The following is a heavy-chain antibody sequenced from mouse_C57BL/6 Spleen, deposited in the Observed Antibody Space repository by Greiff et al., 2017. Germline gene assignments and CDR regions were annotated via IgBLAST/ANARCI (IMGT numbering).Heavy chain of an antibody. CDR1: GFSLTSYG. CDR2: IWRGGST. J-gene: IGHJ3*01. CDR3: ATDPRFAY. Sequence: QVQLQQSGPGLVQPSQSLSITCTVSGFSLTSYGVHWVRQSPGKGLEWLGVIWRGGSTDYNAAFMSRLGITKDNSKSQVFFKMNSLQADDTAIYYCATDPRFAYWGQGTLVTVSA. V-gene: IGHV2-5*01.